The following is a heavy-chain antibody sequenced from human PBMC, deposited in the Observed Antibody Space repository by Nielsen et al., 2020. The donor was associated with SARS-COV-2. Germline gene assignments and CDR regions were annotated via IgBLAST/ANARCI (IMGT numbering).Heavy chain of an antibody. CDR3: TTRTFYLDY. D-gene: IGHD1-1*01. J-gene: IGHJ4*02. CDR2: IGTSGGNS. Sequence: GGSLRLSCAASEFTFSSYGMHWVRQAPGKGLEWVSSIGTSGGNSYYSDSVKGRFTISRDISKNTLFLQMNSLRAEDTALYYCTTRTFYLDYWGQGTLVTVSS. CDR1: EFTFSSYG. V-gene: IGHV3-23*01.